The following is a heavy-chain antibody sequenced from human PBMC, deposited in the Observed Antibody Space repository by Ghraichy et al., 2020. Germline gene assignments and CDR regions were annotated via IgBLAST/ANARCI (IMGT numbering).Heavy chain of an antibody. CDR3: AKEGGRGGKGALDV. CDR1: EFTFDGYP. CDR2: LGADGSST. D-gene: IGHD1-26*01. V-gene: IGHV3-23*01. J-gene: IGHJ3*01. Sequence: GGSLRLSCAVSEFTFDGYPMTWVRQAPGKGLEWVSTLGADGSSTFYADSVKGRFTISRDKSKRTMYLQMNSLRADDTDVYYCAKEGGRGGKGALDVWGQGTKVTVSS.